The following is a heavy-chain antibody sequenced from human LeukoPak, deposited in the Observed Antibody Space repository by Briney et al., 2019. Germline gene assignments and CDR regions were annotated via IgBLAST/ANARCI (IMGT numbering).Heavy chain of an antibody. V-gene: IGHV5-51*01. CDR3: ARSAILNPEDPAPSNWFDP. Sequence: GESLKISCKGSGYSFTSYWIAWVRQMPGKGLEWMGIIYPGDSDTRYSPSFQGQVTISADKSISTAYLQWSSLKASDTAMYYCARSAILNPEDPAPSNWFDPWGQGTLVTVSS. D-gene: IGHD1-14*01. CDR1: GYSFTSYW. J-gene: IGHJ5*02. CDR2: IYPGDSDT.